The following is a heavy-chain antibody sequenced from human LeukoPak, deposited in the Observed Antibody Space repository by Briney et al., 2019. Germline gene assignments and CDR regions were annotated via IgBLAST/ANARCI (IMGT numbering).Heavy chain of an antibody. Sequence: GGSLRLSCAASGFTFSSYSMNWVRQAPGKGLEWVSSISSSSSYIYYADSVKGRFTISRDNAKNSLYLQMNSLRAEDTAVYYCASPTTWASGAFDIWGQGTMVTVSS. V-gene: IGHV3-21*01. CDR3: ASPTTWASGAFDI. D-gene: IGHD7-27*01. J-gene: IGHJ3*02. CDR2: ISSSSSYI. CDR1: GFTFSSYS.